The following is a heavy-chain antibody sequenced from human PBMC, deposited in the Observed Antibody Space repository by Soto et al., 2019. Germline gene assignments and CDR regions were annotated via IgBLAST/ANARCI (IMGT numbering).Heavy chain of an antibody. CDR2: IYPGDSDT. D-gene: IGHD3-3*01. J-gene: IGHJ5*02. CDR3: ARCPLDYDFWSGYSWFDP. CDR1: GYSFTSYW. Sequence: GESLKISCKGSGYSFTSYWIGWVRQMPGKGLEWMGIIYPGDSDTRYSPSFQGQVTISADKSISTAYLQWSSLEASDTAMYYCARCPLDYDFWSGYSWFDPWGQGTLVTVSS. V-gene: IGHV5-51*01.